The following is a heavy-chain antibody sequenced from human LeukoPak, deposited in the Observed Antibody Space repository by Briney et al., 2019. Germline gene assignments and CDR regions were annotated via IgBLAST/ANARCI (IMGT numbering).Heavy chain of an antibody. CDR3: ARDKHLRRTFDI. D-gene: IGHD1-14*01. J-gene: IGHJ3*02. CDR2: IYTSGST. Sequence: PSETLSLTCTVSGGSISSYYWSWIRQPPGKGLEWIGYIYTSGSTNYNPSLKSRVTISVDTSKNQFSLKLSSVTAADTAVYYCARDKHLRRTFDIWGQGTMVTVSS. V-gene: IGHV4-4*09. CDR1: GGSISSYY.